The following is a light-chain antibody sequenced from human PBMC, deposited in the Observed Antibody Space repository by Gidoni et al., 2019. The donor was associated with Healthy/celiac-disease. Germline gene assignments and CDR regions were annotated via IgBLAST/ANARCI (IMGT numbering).Light chain of an antibody. J-gene: IGKJ4*01. CDR2: ASS. CDR1: QSISSY. Sequence: DIQMTQSPSSLSASVGDRVTITCRASQSISSYLNWYQQKPGKAPKLLIYASSSLQSVVPSRFSGSGSRTDFTLIISSLQPEDFATYYCQQSYSTPLTFGGGTKVGIK. V-gene: IGKV1-39*01. CDR3: QQSYSTPLT.